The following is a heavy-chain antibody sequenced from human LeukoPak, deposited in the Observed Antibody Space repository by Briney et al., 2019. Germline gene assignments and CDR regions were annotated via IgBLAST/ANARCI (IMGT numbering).Heavy chain of an antibody. J-gene: IGHJ4*02. V-gene: IGHV4-61*02. Sequence: SQTLSLTCTVSGGSISSGSYYWSWIRQPAGRGLEWIGRIYTRGSTNYNPSLKSRVTISVDRSKNQFSLKLSSVTAADTAVYYCARDHGDCRGDCAHYWGQGTLVTVSS. CDR3: ARDHGDCRGDCAHY. CDR1: GGSISSGSYY. CDR2: IYTRGST. D-gene: IGHD2-21*01.